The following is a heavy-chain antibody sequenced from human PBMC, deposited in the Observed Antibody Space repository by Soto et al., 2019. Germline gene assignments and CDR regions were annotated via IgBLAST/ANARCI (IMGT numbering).Heavy chain of an antibody. V-gene: IGHV1-69*01. CDR1: EGTFNSYA. CDR2: IIPYFNTL. Sequence: QAQVVQSGAEVRKPGSSVKLSCKASEGTFNSYAIAWVRQAPGQGLEWMGGIIPYFNTLNYAQKFQDRVTITADDSTNTVYMELSSLRSDDTAVYFCASGASRWYPYFFDSWAQGTLVTVSS. D-gene: IGHD6-13*01. CDR3: ASGASRWYPYFFDS. J-gene: IGHJ4*02.